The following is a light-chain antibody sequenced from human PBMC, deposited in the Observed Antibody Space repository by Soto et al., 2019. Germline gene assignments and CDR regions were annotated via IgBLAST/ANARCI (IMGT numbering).Light chain of an antibody. Sequence: ISMTQSPATLSVSPVGRVTLSCGASETISTDLAWYHHRPGQAPRLLIYGASTRAPGVPARFSGSGSGTDFSLAITNLQPEDFGLYYCQHYHNFPRTFGQGTKVDIK. J-gene: IGKJ2*01. V-gene: IGKV3-15*01. CDR3: QHYHNFPRT. CDR1: ETISTD. CDR2: GAS.